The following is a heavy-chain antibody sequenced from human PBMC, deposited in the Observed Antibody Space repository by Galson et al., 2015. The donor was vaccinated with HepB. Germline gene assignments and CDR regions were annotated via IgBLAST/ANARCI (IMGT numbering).Heavy chain of an antibody. J-gene: IGHJ5*02. CDR3: ARDDPVQRGFDP. V-gene: IGHV4-31*03. D-gene: IGHD5-18*01. CDR2: IYYSGST. Sequence: TLFLTCSVSGDSISSGGYFWSWIRQHPGKGLEWIGCIYYSGSTNYNPSLKSRVTISLDTSKNQFSLKLSSLTAADTAVYYCARDDPVQRGFDPWGQGTLVTVSS. CDR1: GDSISSGGYF.